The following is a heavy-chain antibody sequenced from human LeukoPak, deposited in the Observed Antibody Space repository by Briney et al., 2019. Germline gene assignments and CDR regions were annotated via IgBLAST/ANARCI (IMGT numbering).Heavy chain of an antibody. V-gene: IGHV3-23*01. CDR1: GFTFSNYA. CDR2: ITVSGGST. Sequence: AGGSLRLSCSASGFTFSNYAMSWVRQAPGKELEWVSAITVSGGSTYYANPVKGRFTISRDNSKNTLYLQMNSLRAEDTAIYSCAKWGDYDVFTGYYAADYWGQGTLVTVSS. D-gene: IGHD3-9*01. J-gene: IGHJ4*02. CDR3: AKWGDYDVFTGYYAADY.